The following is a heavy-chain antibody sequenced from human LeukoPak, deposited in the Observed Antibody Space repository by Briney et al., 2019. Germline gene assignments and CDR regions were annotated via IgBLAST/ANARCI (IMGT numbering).Heavy chain of an antibody. CDR1: GFTFDDYA. J-gene: IGHJ6*02. V-gene: IGHV3-9*01. Sequence: GGSLRLSCAASGFTFDDYAMHWVRQAPVKGLEWVSGISWNSGSIGYADSVKGRFTISRDNAKNSLYLQMNSLRAEDTALYYCAKDRYYYYGMDVWGQGTTVTVSS. CDR2: ISWNSGSI. CDR3: AKDRYYYYGMDV.